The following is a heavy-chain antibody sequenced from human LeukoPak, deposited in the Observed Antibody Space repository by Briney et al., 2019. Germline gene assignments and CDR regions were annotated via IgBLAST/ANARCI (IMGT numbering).Heavy chain of an antibody. V-gene: IGHV4-39*07. CDR3: ARHERITILGIDY. D-gene: IGHD3-10*02. CDR1: GGSISSSSYY. J-gene: IGHJ4*02. CDR2: IYYSGST. Sequence: SETLSLACTVSGGSISSSSYYWGWIRQPPGKGLEWIGSIYYSGSTYYNPSLKSRVTISVDTSKNQFSLKLSSVTAADTAVYYCARHERITILGIDYWGQRTLVTVSS.